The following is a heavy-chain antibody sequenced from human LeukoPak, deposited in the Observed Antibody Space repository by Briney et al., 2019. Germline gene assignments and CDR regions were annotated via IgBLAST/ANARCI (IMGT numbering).Heavy chain of an antibody. Sequence: GGSLRLSCAASGFTFSIYWMSWVRQAPGKGLEWVANIKQDGSEKYYVDSVKGRFTISRDNAKNSLYLQMNSLRAEDTAVYYCARGSNWFDPWGQGTLVTVSS. J-gene: IGHJ5*02. CDR2: IKQDGSEK. CDR3: ARGSNWFDP. CDR1: GFTFSIYW. V-gene: IGHV3-7*01.